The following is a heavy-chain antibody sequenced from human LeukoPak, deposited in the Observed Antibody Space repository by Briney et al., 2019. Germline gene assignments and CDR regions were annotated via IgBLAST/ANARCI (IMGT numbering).Heavy chain of an antibody. CDR1: GYTFTGYY. V-gene: IGHV1-2*06. D-gene: IGHD3-3*01. CDR3: ARGITIFGVVITYYFDY. CDR2: INPNSGGT. Sequence: ASVKVSCKASGYTFTGYYMHWVRQAPGQGLEWMGRINPNSGGTNYAQKFQGRVTMTRDMSISTAYMELSRLRSDDTAVYYCARGITIFGVVITYYFDYWGQGTLVTVSS. J-gene: IGHJ4*02.